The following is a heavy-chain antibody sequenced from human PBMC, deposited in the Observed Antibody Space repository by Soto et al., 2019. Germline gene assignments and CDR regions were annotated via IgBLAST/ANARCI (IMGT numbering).Heavy chain of an antibody. D-gene: IGHD4-17*01. Sequence: ASVNVSCKASGYTFTSYGISWVRQAPGQGLEWMGWISAYNGNTNYAQKLQGRVTMTTDTSTSTAYMELRSLRSDDTAVYYCASSTYGDYADYWGQGTLVTVSS. V-gene: IGHV1-18*01. CDR3: ASSTYGDYADY. CDR2: ISAYNGNT. J-gene: IGHJ4*02. CDR1: GYTFTSYG.